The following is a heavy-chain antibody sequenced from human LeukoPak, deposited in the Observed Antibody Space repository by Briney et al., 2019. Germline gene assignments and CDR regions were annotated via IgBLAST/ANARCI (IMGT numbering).Heavy chain of an antibody. Sequence: KPSETLSLTCTVSGGSISSSSYYWGWIRQPPGKGLEWIGSIYYSGSTYYNPSLKSRVTISVDTSENQFSLKLSSVTAADTAVYYCAGTPDVYYDFWSGYFQHWGQGTLVTVSS. CDR1: GGSISSSSYY. J-gene: IGHJ1*01. CDR2: IYYSGST. V-gene: IGHV4-39*01. CDR3: AGTPDVYYDFWSGYFQH. D-gene: IGHD3-3*01.